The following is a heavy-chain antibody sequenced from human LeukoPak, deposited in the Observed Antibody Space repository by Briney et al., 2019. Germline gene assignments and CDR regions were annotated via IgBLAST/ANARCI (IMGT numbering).Heavy chain of an antibody. D-gene: IGHD3-22*01. CDR2: IYYSGST. CDR3: ARAARYYYDSSGYFQH. V-gene: IGHV4-59*08. Sequence: PSETLSLTCTVSGGSISSYYWSWIRQPPGKGLEWIGYIYYSGSTNYNPSLKSRVTISVDTSKNQFSLKLSSVTAADTAVYYCARAARYYYDSSGYFQHWGQGTLVTVSS. CDR1: GGSISSYY. J-gene: IGHJ1*01.